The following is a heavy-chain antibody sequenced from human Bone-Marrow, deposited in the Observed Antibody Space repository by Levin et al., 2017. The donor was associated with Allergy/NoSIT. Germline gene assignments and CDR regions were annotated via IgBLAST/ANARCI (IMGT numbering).Heavy chain of an antibody. CDR3: ARHLPLDTYYNLWNGYSNYFYFGMDV. Sequence: PGGSLRLSCKASGGTFNNYGVSWVRQAPGEGLEWMGGIIPSHDIVNYPYRPKFEGRVTITAHESTSTAYMELRNLTSEDTAMFYCARHLPLDTYYNLWNGYSNYFYFGMDVWGQGPTVTVSS. V-gene: IGHV1-69*10. J-gene: IGHJ6*02. CDR2: IIPSHDIV. D-gene: IGHD3-3*01. CDR1: GGTFNNYG.